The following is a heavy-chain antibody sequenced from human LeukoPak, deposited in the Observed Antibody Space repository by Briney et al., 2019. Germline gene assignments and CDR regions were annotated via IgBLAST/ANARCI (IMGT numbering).Heavy chain of an antibody. CDR1: GFTFSSHW. D-gene: IGHD1-1*01. Sequence: GGSLRLSCAASGFTFSSHWMSWVRQAPGKGLEWVANINQDGSEKNYVDSVKGRFTISRDNAKNSLYLQMNSLRAEDTAVYYCARRVGTGTPDYWGQGTRVTVSS. J-gene: IGHJ4*02. CDR3: ARRVGTGTPDY. V-gene: IGHV3-7*05. CDR2: INQDGSEK.